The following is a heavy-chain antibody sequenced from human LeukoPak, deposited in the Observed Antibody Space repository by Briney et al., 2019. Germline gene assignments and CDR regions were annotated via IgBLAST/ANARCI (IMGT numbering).Heavy chain of an antibody. J-gene: IGHJ4*02. Sequence: PSETLSLACTVSGGSISSYYWSWIRQPPGKGLEWIGYIYYSGSTNYNPSLKSRVTISVDTSKNQFSLKLSFVTAADTAVYYCARYLSSGYYSRPYYFDYWGQGTLVTVSS. D-gene: IGHD3-22*01. CDR2: IYYSGST. CDR1: GGSISSYY. CDR3: ARYLSSGYYSRPYYFDY. V-gene: IGHV4-59*01.